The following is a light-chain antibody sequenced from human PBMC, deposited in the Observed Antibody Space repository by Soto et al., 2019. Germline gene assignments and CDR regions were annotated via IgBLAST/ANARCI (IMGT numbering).Light chain of an antibody. Sequence: EIVATHSPATLSFSPGERATLSFRASQSVRSYVGWYQQKPGQAPRLLIYDASNRATGIPARFSGSGSGTDFTLTINSLEPEDFAVYYCQQYNNWPRTFGQGTKVDIK. J-gene: IGKJ1*01. CDR3: QQYNNWPRT. V-gene: IGKV3-11*01. CDR1: QSVRSY. CDR2: DAS.